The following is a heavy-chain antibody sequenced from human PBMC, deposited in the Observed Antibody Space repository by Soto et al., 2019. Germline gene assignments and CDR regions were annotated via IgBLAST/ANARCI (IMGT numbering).Heavy chain of an antibody. CDR2: VHYVGTT. Sequence: PSETLSLTCSVSGDSMSEFYWSWIRQSPGKGLEWFGYVHYVGTTKYNPSHKSRVTISVDTSKKLFSLNLRSVTAADTAVFYCTRLNYYDTSGYPYFFDYWGQGAPVTVSS. D-gene: IGHD3-22*01. CDR1: GDSMSEFY. J-gene: IGHJ4*02. CDR3: TRLNYYDTSGYPYFFDY. V-gene: IGHV4-59*12.